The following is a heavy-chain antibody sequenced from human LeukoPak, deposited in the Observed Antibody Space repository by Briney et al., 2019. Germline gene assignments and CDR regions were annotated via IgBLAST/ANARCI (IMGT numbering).Heavy chain of an antibody. CDR3: AREVFRDSATFDY. J-gene: IGHJ4*02. D-gene: IGHD5-24*01. Sequence: PVKVSCKASGGTFSSYAISWVRQAPGQGLEWMGRIIPILGIANYAQKFQGRVTITADKSTSTAYMELSSLRSEDTAVYYCAREVFRDSATFDYWGQGTLVTVSS. CDR1: GGTFSSYA. CDR2: IIPILGIA. V-gene: IGHV1-69*04.